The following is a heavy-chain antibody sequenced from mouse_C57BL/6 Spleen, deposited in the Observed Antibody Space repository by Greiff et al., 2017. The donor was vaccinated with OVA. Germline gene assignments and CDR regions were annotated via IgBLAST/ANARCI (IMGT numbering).Heavy chain of an antibody. CDR3: AREEYGSIYTYYALDN. Sequence: QVQLQQPGAELVKPGASVKLSCKASGYTFTSYWMQWVKQRPGQGLEWIGEIDPSDSYTNYNQKFKGKATLTVDTSSSTAYMQLSSLTSEDSVVYYCAREEYGSIYTYYALDNWGQGTSVTVSP. CDR1: GYTFTSYW. V-gene: IGHV1-50*01. J-gene: IGHJ4*01. D-gene: IGHD1-1*01. CDR2: IDPSDSYT.